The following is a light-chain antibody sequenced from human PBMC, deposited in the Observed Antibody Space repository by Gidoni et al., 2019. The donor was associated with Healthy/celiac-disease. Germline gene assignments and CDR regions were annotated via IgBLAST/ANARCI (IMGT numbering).Light chain of an antibody. CDR1: SSNIGSNY. Sequence: QSVLTQPPSASGTPGQRVTISCSGSSSNIGSNYVYWYQQLPGTAPKLLIYSNNQRPSGVPDRFSGSKSGTSASLAISGLRSEDEADYYCAAWDDSPLVFGGGTKLTVL. J-gene: IGLJ2*01. V-gene: IGLV1-47*02. CDR2: SNN. CDR3: AAWDDSPLV.